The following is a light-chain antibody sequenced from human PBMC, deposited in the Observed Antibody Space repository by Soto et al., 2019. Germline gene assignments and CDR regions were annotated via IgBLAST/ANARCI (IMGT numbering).Light chain of an antibody. V-gene: IGKV1-12*01. J-gene: IGKJ4*01. CDR2: AAS. CDR1: QGISSW. Sequence: DVQMTQSPSSVSASVGDRVTITCRASQGISSWLAWYQQKPGKAPNLLIYAASSLQSGVPSRFSGSASGTDFPLTISSRQPEGVANYYCQQAGTFPLPFGGGTKVVIK. CDR3: QQAGTFPLP.